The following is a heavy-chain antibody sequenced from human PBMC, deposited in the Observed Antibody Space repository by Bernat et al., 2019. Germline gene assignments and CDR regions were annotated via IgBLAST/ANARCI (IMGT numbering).Heavy chain of an antibody. V-gene: IGHV2-5*02. CDR3: AHRRPGDSSSFRYFDY. J-gene: IGHJ4*02. D-gene: IGHD6-6*01. CDR2: IYWDDDK. CDR1: GFSLSTTAVA. Sequence: QITLKESGPTLVKPTQTLTLTCTFSGFSLSTTAVAVAWIRQPPGKALEWLALIYWDDDKRYSPSLNNRLTITKDTSKNQLVLTMTNMDPVDTATYYCAHRRPGDSSSFRYFDYWGQGTLVTVSS.